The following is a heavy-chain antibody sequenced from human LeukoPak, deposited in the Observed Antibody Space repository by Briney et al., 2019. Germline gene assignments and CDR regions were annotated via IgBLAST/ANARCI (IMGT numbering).Heavy chain of an antibody. J-gene: IGHJ2*01. V-gene: IGHV3-53*01. Sequence: GGSLRLSCAASGFTVSSYYMSWVRQAPGKGLEWVSVIYIGGRTYYADSVTGRFIISRDNSKNTLYLQTNSLRAEDTAVYYCARCLGGDYVADTYWYFDLWGRGTLVTVSS. D-gene: IGHD4-17*01. CDR2: IYIGGRT. CDR3: ARCLGGDYVADTYWYFDL. CDR1: GFTVSSYY.